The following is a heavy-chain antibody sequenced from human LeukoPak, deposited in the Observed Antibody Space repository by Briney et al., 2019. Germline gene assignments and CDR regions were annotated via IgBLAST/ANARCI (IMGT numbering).Heavy chain of an antibody. Sequence: GGSLRLSCAASGFTFTNYAMSWVRQAPGKGLEWVSAISGNGGSTYYADSVKGRFTISRDNSKNTLYLQMNTLRAEDTAIYYCAKFRPITSVAGTIFHYWGQGTLVTVYS. D-gene: IGHD6-19*01. J-gene: IGHJ4*02. CDR3: AKFRPITSVAGTIFHY. CDR2: ISGNGGST. CDR1: GFTFTNYA. V-gene: IGHV3-23*01.